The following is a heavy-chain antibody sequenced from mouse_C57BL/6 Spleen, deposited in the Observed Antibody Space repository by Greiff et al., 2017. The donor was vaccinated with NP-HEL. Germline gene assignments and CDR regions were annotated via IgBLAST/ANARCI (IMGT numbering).Heavy chain of an antibody. D-gene: IGHD2-5*01. V-gene: IGHV1-15*01. Sequence: QVQLKESGAELVRPGASVTLSCKASGYTFTDYEMHWVKQTPVHGLEWIGAIDPETGGTAYNQKFKGKAILTADKSSSTAYMELRSLTSEDSAVYYCTYYSNYEGFAYWGQGTLVTVSA. CDR1: GYTFTDYE. CDR2: IDPETGGT. J-gene: IGHJ3*01. CDR3: TYYSNYEGFAY.